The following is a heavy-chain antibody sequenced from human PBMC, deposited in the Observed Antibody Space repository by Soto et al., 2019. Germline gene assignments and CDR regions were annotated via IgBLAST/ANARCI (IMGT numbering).Heavy chain of an antibody. D-gene: IGHD2-2*01. Sequence: QVQLQESGPGLVKPSQTLSLTCTVSGGSITSSGYYWSWIRQHPGEGLEWIGFTSNSGSTSYNPSLKSRVTISVDTSSNQFSRNLKSVTAAETSVDYCARGGGSTKVDYWGQGTLVTVSP. V-gene: IGHV4-31*03. CDR3: ARGGGSTKVDY. CDR2: TSNSGST. J-gene: IGHJ4*02. CDR1: GGSITSSGYY.